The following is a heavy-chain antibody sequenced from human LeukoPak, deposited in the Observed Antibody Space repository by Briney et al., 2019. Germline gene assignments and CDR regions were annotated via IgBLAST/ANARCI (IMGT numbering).Heavy chain of an antibody. CDR3: ARGIAEDYGGNSHVDY. D-gene: IGHD4-23*01. CDR2: IIPILGIA. J-gene: IGHJ4*02. CDR1: GGTFSSYT. V-gene: IGHV1-69*02. Sequence: SVKVSCKASGGTFSSYTISWVRQAPGQGLEWMGRIIPILGIANYAQKFQGRVTITADKSTSTAYMELSSPRSEDTAVYYCARGIAEDYGGNSHVDYWGQGTLVTVSS.